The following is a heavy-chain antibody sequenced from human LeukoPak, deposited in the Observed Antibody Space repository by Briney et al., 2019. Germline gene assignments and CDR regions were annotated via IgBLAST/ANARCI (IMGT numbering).Heavy chain of an antibody. CDR3: ASHPSSRAYSYGSPPSNWFAP. Sequence: SENLSLTCTAAGGSIRRYSWSWIQQPQGKGLVWTGYIYYSGSINYKPSFKSRDTISVDTPNNQFSLKLSSLPSADTAVYSCASHPSSRAYSYGSPPSNWFAPSGQATLVTVSS. CDR1: GGSIRRYS. V-gene: IGHV4-59*08. D-gene: IGHD3-22*01. J-gene: IGHJ5*02. CDR2: IYYSGSI.